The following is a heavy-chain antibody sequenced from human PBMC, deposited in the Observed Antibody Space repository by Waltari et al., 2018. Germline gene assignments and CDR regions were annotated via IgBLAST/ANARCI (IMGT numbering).Heavy chain of an antibody. V-gene: IGHV4-39*01. Sequence: QLQLQESGPGLVKPSETLSLNCTVSGGSISSRSYYWGWIRQPPGKGLEWIGSIYYSGSTYYNPSLKSRVTISVDTSKNQFSLKLSSVTAADTAVYYCARKVEDAFDIWGQGTMVTVSS. CDR1: GGSISSRSYY. CDR3: ARKVEDAFDI. CDR2: IYYSGST. D-gene: IGHD2-15*01. J-gene: IGHJ3*02.